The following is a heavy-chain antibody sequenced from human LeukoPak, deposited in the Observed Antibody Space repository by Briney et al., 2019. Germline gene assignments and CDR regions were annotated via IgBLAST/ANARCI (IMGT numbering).Heavy chain of an antibody. J-gene: IGHJ4*02. CDR1: GDSDSSDSAA. V-gene: IGHV6-1*01. CDR3: ARTIGGAGTVGGFYY. D-gene: IGHD6-19*01. Sequence: SQTLSLTCAISGDSDSSDSAAWNWIRQSPSRGLEWLGRTYYRSKWFYDYAVSVNSRVTIRPDTSKNQFSLQLNSVTPEDTAVYYCARTIGGAGTVGGFYYWGQGTLVTVSS. CDR2: TYYRSKWFY.